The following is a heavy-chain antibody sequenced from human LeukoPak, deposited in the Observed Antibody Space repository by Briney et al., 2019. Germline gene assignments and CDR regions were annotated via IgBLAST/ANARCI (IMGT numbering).Heavy chain of an antibody. CDR1: GYTFTSYG. Sequence: ASLKLSCKASGYTFTSYGISWVRQAPGQGLEWMGWINPNSGGTNYAQKFQGRVTMTRDTSISTAYMELSRLRSDDTAVYYCARASTSTPPLLLWFGESYGLDGMDVWGQGTTVTVSS. D-gene: IGHD3-10*01. CDR2: INPNSGGT. V-gene: IGHV1-2*02. J-gene: IGHJ6*02. CDR3: ARASTSTPPLLLWFGESYGLDGMDV.